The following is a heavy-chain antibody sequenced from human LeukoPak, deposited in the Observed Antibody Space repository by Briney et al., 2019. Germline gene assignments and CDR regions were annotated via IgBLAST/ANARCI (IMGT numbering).Heavy chain of an antibody. V-gene: IGHV1-2*02. J-gene: IGHJ4*02. CDR1: GYTFTGYY. Sequence: GASVKVSCKASGYTFTGYYMHWVRQAPGQGLEWMGWINPNSGGTNYAQKFQGRVTMTRDTSISTAYMELSSLRSDDTAVYYCARAGSGYSGYGRIWGQGTLVTVSS. CDR2: INPNSGGT. CDR3: ARAGSGYSGYGRI. D-gene: IGHD5-12*01.